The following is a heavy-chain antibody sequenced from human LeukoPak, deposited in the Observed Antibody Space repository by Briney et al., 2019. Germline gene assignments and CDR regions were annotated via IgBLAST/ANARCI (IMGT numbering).Heavy chain of an antibody. D-gene: IGHD3-22*01. Sequence: PGGSLRLSCAASGFTFSSYWMSWVRQAPGKGLEWVANIKQDGSEKYFVDSVKGRFTISRDNAKNSLYLQMNSLRAEDTAVYYCARGTYYYDSSGYSNFDYWGQGTLVTVSS. J-gene: IGHJ4*02. CDR1: GFTFSSYW. V-gene: IGHV3-7*01. CDR3: ARGTYYYDSSGYSNFDY. CDR2: IKQDGSEK.